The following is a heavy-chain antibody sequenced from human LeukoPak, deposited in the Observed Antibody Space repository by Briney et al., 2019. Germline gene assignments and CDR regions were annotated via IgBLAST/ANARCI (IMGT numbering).Heavy chain of an antibody. J-gene: IGHJ4*02. CDR2: ISYDGSNK. D-gene: IGHD3-22*01. Sequence: PGRSLGLSCAASGFTFSSYAMHWVRQAPGKGLEWVAVISYDGSNKYYADSVKGRFTISRDNSKNTLYLQMNSLRAEDTAVYYCAGERYYYDSSGYSYWGQGTLVTVSS. CDR3: AGERYYYDSSGYSY. CDR1: GFTFSSYA. V-gene: IGHV3-30*01.